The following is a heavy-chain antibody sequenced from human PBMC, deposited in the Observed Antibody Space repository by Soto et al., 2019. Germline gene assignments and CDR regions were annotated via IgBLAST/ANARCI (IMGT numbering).Heavy chain of an antibody. V-gene: IGHV3-53*01. CDR2: IYSGGST. CDR1: GFTVSSNY. J-gene: IGHJ4*02. CDR3: ARETYGGNSPY. D-gene: IGHD4-17*01. Sequence: GGSLRLSCAASGFTVSSNYMSWVRQAPGKGLEWVSVIYSGGSTYYADSVKGRFTISRDNSKNTLYLQMNSLRAEDTAVYYCARETYGGNSPYWGQGTLVTVSS.